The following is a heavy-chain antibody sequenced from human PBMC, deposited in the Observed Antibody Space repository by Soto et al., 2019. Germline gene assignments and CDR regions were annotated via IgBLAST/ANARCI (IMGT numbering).Heavy chain of an antibody. CDR3: ARAGIAVAGGGAFDI. CDR2: IYYSGST. V-gene: IGHV4-31*03. D-gene: IGHD6-19*01. J-gene: IGHJ3*02. CDR1: SGSISSGGYY. Sequence: SETLSLTCXVSSGSISSGGYYWSWIRQHPGKGLEWIGYIYYSGSTYYNPSLKSRVTISVDTSKNQFSLKLSSVTAADTAVYYCARAGIAVAGGGAFDIWGQGTMVTVS.